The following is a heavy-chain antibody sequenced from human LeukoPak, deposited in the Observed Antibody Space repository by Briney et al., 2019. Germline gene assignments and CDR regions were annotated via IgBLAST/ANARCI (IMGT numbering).Heavy chain of an antibody. CDR3: AKGGSSSWDYFDS. CDR2: LTPSGSST. V-gene: IGHV3-23*01. CDR1: GFTFSSYG. Sequence: PGGSLRLSCAASGFTFSSYGMSWVRQALGKGLEWVSALTPSGSSTYYADSVKGRFTFSRDNSKNTLYLQMNSLRVEDTAIYYCAKGGSSSWDYFDSWGQGTLVTVSP. D-gene: IGHD6-13*01. J-gene: IGHJ4*02.